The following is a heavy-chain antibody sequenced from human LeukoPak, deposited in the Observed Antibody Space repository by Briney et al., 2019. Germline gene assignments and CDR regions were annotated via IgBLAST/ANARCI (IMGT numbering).Heavy chain of an antibody. J-gene: IGHJ4*02. CDR2: IEQDGSAK. D-gene: IGHD3-10*01. Sequence: GGSLRLPCAASGFTFSSYWMSWVRQAPGKGLEWVANIEQDGSAKYYVVSVDGRFTVSRDNAENSLYLQMDYLRAEDTAVYYCARADYYGSILDYWGQGSLVTVSS. V-gene: IGHV3-7*04. CDR1: GFTFSSYW. CDR3: ARADYYGSILDY.